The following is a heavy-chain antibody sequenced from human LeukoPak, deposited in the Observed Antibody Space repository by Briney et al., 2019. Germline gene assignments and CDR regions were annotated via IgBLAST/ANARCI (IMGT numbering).Heavy chain of an antibody. CDR3: ARELRAVFGSYYYYYMDV. CDR2: INPNSGGT. D-gene: IGHD3-10*02. CDR1: GYTFTGYY. Sequence: ASVKVSCKASGYTFTGYYMHWVRQAPGQGLEWMGWINPNSGGTNYAQKFQGRVTMTRDTSISTAYMELSRLRSDDTAVYYCARELRAVFGSYYYYYMDVWGKGTPVTVSS. V-gene: IGHV1-2*02. J-gene: IGHJ6*03.